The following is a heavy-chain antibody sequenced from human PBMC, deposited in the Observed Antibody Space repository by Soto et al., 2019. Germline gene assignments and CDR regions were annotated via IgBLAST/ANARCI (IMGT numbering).Heavy chain of an antibody. CDR1: GFTFSSYS. CDR2: ISYDGSNK. V-gene: IGHV3-30*18. Sequence: GGSLRLSCAASGFTFSSYSMNWVRQAPGKGLEWVAVISYDGSNKYYADSVKGRFTISRDNSKNTLYLQMNSLRAEDTAVYYCAKDQEGATNWFDPWGQGTLVTVS. J-gene: IGHJ5*02. CDR3: AKDQEGATNWFDP. D-gene: IGHD1-26*01.